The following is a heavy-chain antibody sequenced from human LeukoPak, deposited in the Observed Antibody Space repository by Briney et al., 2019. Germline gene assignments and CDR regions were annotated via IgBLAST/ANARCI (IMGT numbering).Heavy chain of an antibody. D-gene: IGHD3-10*01. CDR3: AKEYYYGSGSPDAFDI. CDR1: GFTFSSYG. Sequence: GGSLRLSCAASGFTFSSYGMHWVRQAPGKGLEWVAVISYDGSNKYYADSVKGRFTISRDNSKNTLYLQMNSLRAEDTAVYYCAKEYYYGSGSPDAFDIWGQGTMVTVSS. V-gene: IGHV3-30*18. J-gene: IGHJ3*02. CDR2: ISYDGSNK.